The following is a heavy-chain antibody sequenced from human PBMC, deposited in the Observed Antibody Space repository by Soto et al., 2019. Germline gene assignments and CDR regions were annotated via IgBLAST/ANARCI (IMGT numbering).Heavy chain of an antibody. D-gene: IGHD3-3*01. J-gene: IGHJ4*02. Sequence: QMQLVQSGPEVKKPGTSVKVSCKASGFTFTSSAVQWVRQARGQRLEWIGWIVVGSGNTNYAQKLQERVTITRDMSTSTAYMELSSLRSGDTAVYYCAATYDFWSGYYLFDYWGQGTLVTVSS. CDR2: IVVGSGNT. V-gene: IGHV1-58*01. CDR1: GFTFTSSA. CDR3: AATYDFWSGYYLFDY.